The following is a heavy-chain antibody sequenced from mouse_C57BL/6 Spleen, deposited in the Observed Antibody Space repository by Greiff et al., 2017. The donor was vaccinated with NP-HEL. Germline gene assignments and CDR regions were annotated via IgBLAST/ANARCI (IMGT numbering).Heavy chain of an antibody. J-gene: IGHJ4*01. CDR3: ARRVVAPYYAMDY. CDR2: INPYNGDT. CDR1: GYSFTGYF. D-gene: IGHD1-1*01. Sequence: VQLQQSGPELVKPGDSVKISCKASGYSFTGYFMNWVMQSHGKSLEWIGRINPYNGDTFYNQKFKGKATLTVDKSSSTAHMELRSLTSEDSAVYYCARRVVAPYYAMDYWGQGTSVTVSS. V-gene: IGHV1-20*01.